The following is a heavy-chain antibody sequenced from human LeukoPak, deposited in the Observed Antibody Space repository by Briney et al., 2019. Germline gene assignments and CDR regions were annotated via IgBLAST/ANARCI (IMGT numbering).Heavy chain of an antibody. Sequence: GGSLTHSCLGTGFIFINYSMNWVRQAPGKGPEWVSYISSSSSTIYYADSVKGRFTISRDNAKNSLYLQRNSLRAEDTAVYYCAREGWNGPGYWGQGTLVTVSS. J-gene: IGHJ4*02. CDR2: ISSSSSTI. CDR1: GFIFINYS. D-gene: IGHD1-1*01. V-gene: IGHV3-48*01. CDR3: AREGWNGPGY.